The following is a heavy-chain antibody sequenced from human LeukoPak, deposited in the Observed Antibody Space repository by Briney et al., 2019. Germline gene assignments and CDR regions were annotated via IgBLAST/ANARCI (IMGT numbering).Heavy chain of an antibody. CDR3: ARNLRPDFDY. Sequence: SQTLSLTCAISGDSVSSSSSAWSRIRQSPSRGLEWLGRAYYRSKWYIDYAVSVKSRITINPDTSKNQFSLQLNSVTPEDTAVYYCARNLRPDFDYWGQGTLGTVSS. V-gene: IGHV6-1*01. CDR2: AYYRSKWYI. J-gene: IGHJ4*02. CDR1: GDSVSSSSSA.